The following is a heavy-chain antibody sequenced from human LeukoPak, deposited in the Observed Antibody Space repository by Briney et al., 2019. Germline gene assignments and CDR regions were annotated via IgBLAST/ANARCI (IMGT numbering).Heavy chain of an antibody. D-gene: IGHD7-27*01. J-gene: IGHJ4*02. CDR3: ARDVNWGFDY. CDR1: GLTFSSYW. V-gene: IGHV3-7*01. CDR2: IKQDGSEK. Sequence: PGGSLRLSCAASGLTFSSYWMSWVRQAPGKGPEWVANIKQDGSEKYYVDSVKGRFTISRDNAKNSLYLQMSSLRDEDTAIYYCARDVNWGFDYWGQGILVTVSS.